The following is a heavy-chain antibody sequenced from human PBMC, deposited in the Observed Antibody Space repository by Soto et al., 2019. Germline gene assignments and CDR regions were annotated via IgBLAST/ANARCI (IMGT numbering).Heavy chain of an antibody. CDR2: IKQDGSEK. V-gene: IGHV3-7*01. Sequence: EVQLVESGGGLVQPGGSLRLSCAASGFTFSSYWMSWVRQAPGKGLEWVANIKQDGSEKYYVDSVKGRFTISRDNAKNSLYLQMNSLRAEDTAVYYCARDNPSNNYSDRDAFDIWGQGTMVTVSS. CDR1: GFTFSSYW. D-gene: IGHD4-17*01. J-gene: IGHJ3*02. CDR3: ARDNPSNNYSDRDAFDI.